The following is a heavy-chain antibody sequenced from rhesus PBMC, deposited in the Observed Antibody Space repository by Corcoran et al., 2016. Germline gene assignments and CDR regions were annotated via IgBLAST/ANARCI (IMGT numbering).Heavy chain of an antibody. D-gene: IGHD3-22*01. Sequence: QVQLQESGPGLVKPSETLSLTCAVSGGSISSNYWSWIRQPPGKGLEWIGRISGSGGGTAHNPSLKGRVTISPDTSKNQFSLKLSSVTAADTAVYYCARDPASYWSDYYRDYWGQGVLVTVSS. V-gene: IGHV4-173*01. CDR3: ARDPASYWSDYYRDY. CDR2: ISGSGGGT. J-gene: IGHJ4*01. CDR1: GGSISSNY.